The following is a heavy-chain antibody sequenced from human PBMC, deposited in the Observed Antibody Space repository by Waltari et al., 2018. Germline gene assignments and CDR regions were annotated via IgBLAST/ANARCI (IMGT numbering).Heavy chain of an antibody. D-gene: IGHD4-17*01. V-gene: IGHV3-53*04. CDR3: ARSPHPYGDYGY. Sequence: EVQLVESGGGLVQPGGSLRLSCAASGFTVSSNYMSWVRQAPGKGLEWVSVIYSGGSTYHADSVKCRFTISRHKSKNTLYLQMNSLRAEDTAVYYCARSPHPYGDYGYWGQGTLVTVSS. J-gene: IGHJ4*02. CDR1: GFTVSSNY. CDR2: IYSGGST.